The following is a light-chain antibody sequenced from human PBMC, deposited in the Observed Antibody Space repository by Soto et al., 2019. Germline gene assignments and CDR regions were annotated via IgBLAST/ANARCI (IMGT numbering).Light chain of an antibody. V-gene: IGLV2-23*02. CDR2: EVT. J-gene: IGLJ1*01. CDR3: CSDSGSSTYV. CDR1: SSDVGSFNF. Sequence: QSVLTQPASVSGSPGQSVTISCTRTSSDVGSFNFVSWYQQHPGKAPKVVIYEVTKRPSGVSNRFSGSKSGNTASLTIYGLQADDEAEYYCCSDSGSSTYVFGTGTKLTVL.